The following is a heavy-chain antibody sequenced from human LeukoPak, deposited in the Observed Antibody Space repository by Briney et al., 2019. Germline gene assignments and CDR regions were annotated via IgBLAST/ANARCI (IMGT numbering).Heavy chain of an antibody. CDR1: GFTFSSYA. D-gene: IGHD3-10*01. CDR2: SGSGGST. CDR3: AKHLKWFGEFDN. J-gene: IGHJ5*02. Sequence: PGGSLRLSCVASGFTFSSYAMSWVRQAPGKGLEWVSASGSGGSTYYADSVKGRFTISRDNSKNTLYLQMNSLRAEDTAVYYCAKHLKWFGEFDNWGQGTLVTVSS. V-gene: IGHV3-23*01.